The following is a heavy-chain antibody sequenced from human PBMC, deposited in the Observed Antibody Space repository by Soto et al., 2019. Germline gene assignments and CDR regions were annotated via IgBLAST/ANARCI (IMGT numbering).Heavy chain of an antibody. CDR1: GYTFTSYY. CDR2: INPSGGST. V-gene: IGHV1-46*01. CDR3: ARESGNSGAFDI. Sequence: ASVKVSCKASGYTFTSYYMHWVRQAPGQGLEWMGIINPSGGSTSYAQKFQGRVTVTRDTSTGTVYMELSSLRSEDTAVYYCARESGNSGAFDIWGQGTMVTVSS. J-gene: IGHJ3*02. D-gene: IGHD1-7*01.